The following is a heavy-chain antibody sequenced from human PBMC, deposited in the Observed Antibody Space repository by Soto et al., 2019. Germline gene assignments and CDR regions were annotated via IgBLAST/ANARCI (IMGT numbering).Heavy chain of an antibody. V-gene: IGHV2-5*02. D-gene: IGHD1-7*01. Sequence: QITLKESGPTLVKPTQTLTLTCTFSGFSLSTSGVGVGWIRQPPGKALEWLALIYWDDVQRYSPSLKSRVSVTKDTAKNQVAPTITYMDTVDTSTSYSTIIPVLRTPTWFDPWGQGTLVTVSS. CDR3: TIIPVLRTPTWFDP. CDR2: IYWDDVQ. CDR1: GFSLSTSGVG. J-gene: IGHJ5*02.